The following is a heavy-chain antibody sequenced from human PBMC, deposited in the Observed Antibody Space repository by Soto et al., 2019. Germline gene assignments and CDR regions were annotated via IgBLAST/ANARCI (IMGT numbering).Heavy chain of an antibody. J-gene: IGHJ5*02. Sequence: QVQLVESGGGVVQPGRSLRLSCAASGFTFSDSGMHWVRQAPGKGLEWVAVISYDGSKKNYADSVKGRFTISRDNSKNTLYLQMNSLRAEDTAMYYCAKDRVLDTGQEGVSTVTGFDPWGQGALVTVSS. CDR1: GFTFSDSG. CDR2: ISYDGSKK. CDR3: AKDRVLDTGQEGVSTVTGFDP. V-gene: IGHV3-30*18. D-gene: IGHD4-17*01.